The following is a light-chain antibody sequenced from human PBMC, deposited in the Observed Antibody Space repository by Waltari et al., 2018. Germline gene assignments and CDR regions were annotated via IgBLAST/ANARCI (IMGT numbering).Light chain of an antibody. CDR2: KAS. Sequence: DTQMTQTPFTLSASVGDRVTITCRASQPISDYVAWYRQKPGEAPNLVIYKASLLQSGVPSRLSGSGSGTEFTLTISDLQPDDFATYFCQQYHSYPLSFGRGTKLEIK. CDR1: QPISDY. V-gene: IGKV1-5*03. CDR3: QQYHSYPLS. J-gene: IGKJ2*03.